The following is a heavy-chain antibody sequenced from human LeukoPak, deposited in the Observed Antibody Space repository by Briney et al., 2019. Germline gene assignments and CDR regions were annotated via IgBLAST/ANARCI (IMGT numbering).Heavy chain of an antibody. CDR1: GFTFSSYG. Sequence: PGGSLRLSCAASGFTFSSYGMHWVRQAPGKGLEGVAVIWYDGSNKYYADSVNDLFTISRDNSKNTLYLQMHSLRAEDTAVYYCAKDWKQLAPQSAYFDYWGQGTLVTVSS. CDR3: AKDWKQLAPQSAYFDY. V-gene: IGHV3-33*06. CDR2: IWYDGSNK. D-gene: IGHD5-18*01. J-gene: IGHJ4*02.